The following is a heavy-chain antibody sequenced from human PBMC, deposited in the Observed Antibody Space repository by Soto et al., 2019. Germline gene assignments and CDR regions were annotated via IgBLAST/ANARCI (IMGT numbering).Heavy chain of an antibody. V-gene: IGHV5-51*01. CDR2: IDFGDSNV. CDR3: ARRRNRVGAPFDS. D-gene: IGHD1-26*01. Sequence: GESLKISCQGSGDKFDNFWIGWVRQMPEKGLEWMGIIDFGDSNVRYSPSFQGQVTISADKSVSTAYLQWSSLKASDAATYYCARRRNRVGAPFDSWGQVTLVTVSS. CDR1: GDKFDNFW. J-gene: IGHJ4*02.